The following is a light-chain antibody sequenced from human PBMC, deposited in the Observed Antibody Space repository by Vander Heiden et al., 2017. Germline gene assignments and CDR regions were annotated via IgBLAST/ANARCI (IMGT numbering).Light chain of an antibody. CDR1: SSDVGGYNY. Sequence: QSALTQPASVSGSPGRSFTISCTGTSSDVGGYNYLSWYQQHPGKAPTLMIYAVSTRPAGVSNRFSGSKSGNTASLTISGLQAEDEADYYCSAYTSSSTLVFGTGTKVTVL. CDR2: AVS. CDR3: SAYTSSSTLV. V-gene: IGLV2-14*01. J-gene: IGLJ1*01.